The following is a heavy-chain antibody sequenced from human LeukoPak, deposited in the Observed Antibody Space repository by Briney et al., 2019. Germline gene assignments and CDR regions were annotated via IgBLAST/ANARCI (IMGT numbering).Heavy chain of an antibody. CDR3: ARSLRTRITMIVVVRAPSGAFDI. V-gene: IGHV4-34*01. J-gene: IGHJ3*02. Sequence: PSETLSLTCAVYGGSFSGYHWSWIRQPPGKGLEWIGEINHSGSTNYNPSLKSRVTISVDTSKNQFSLKLSSVTAADTAVYYCARSLRTRITMIVVVRAPSGAFDIWGQGTMVTVSS. CDR2: INHSGST. D-gene: IGHD3-22*01. CDR1: GGSFSGYH.